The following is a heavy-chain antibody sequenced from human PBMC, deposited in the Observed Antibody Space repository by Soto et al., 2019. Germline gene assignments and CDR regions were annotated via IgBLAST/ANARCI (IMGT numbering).Heavy chain of an antibody. CDR3: ATTRGLAVGGSFDY. V-gene: IGHV4-39*01. CDR1: GGSIARRSSY. D-gene: IGHD3-10*01. J-gene: IGHJ4*02. Sequence: SETLSLTCIVSGGSIARRSSYWAWIRQPPGKGLEWVGTFYDGNTYHNPSLRSRITIAVDTSKNQFSLKLNSVAAADTAFYYCATTRGLAVGGSFDYWGQGMLVTVSS. CDR2: FYDGNT.